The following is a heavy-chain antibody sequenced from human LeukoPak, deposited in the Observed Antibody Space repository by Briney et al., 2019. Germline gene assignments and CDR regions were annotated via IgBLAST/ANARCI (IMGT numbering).Heavy chain of an antibody. J-gene: IGHJ4*02. Sequence: SETLSLTCTVSGGSISIYYWSWIRQPAGKGLEWIGRIYTSGSTNYNPSLKSRVTMSVDTSKNQFSLKLSSVTAADTAVYYCARVVGYGSGSYYNTGGDYFDYWGQGTLVTVSS. CDR3: ARVVGYGSGSYYNTGGDYFDY. CDR2: IYTSGST. V-gene: IGHV4-4*07. D-gene: IGHD3-10*01. CDR1: GGSISIYY.